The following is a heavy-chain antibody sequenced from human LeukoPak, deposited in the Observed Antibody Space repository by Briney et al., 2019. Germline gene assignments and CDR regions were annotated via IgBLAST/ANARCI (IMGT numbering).Heavy chain of an antibody. Sequence: PSETLSLTCAVYGGSFSGYYCSWIRQSPGKGLEWIGEINHSGGTNYNPSLKSRVSISIDTSKNQFSLKVSSVTAADTAVYYCARQDTAMALFDYWGQGTLVTVSS. CDR1: GGSFSGYY. CDR3: ARQDTAMALFDY. V-gene: IGHV4-34*01. J-gene: IGHJ4*02. D-gene: IGHD5-18*01. CDR2: INHSGGT.